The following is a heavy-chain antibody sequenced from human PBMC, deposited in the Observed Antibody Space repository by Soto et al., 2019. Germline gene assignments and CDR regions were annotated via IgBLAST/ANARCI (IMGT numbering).Heavy chain of an antibody. CDR2: ISGNNGNT. D-gene: IGHD2-2*01. V-gene: IGHV1-18*01. J-gene: IGHJ4*02. CDR3: VRASGEVVRAAHLDH. Sequence: QVQLVQSVAEVKKPWSSVKVSCKASGYTFPTYGVIWVRQAPGQGLEWMGWISGNNGNTNYAQILQGRVSMTTDTPTSTAYMELRSLRSDDTAVLYCVRASGEVVRAAHLDHWCQGTLVTVSS. CDR1: GYTFPTYG.